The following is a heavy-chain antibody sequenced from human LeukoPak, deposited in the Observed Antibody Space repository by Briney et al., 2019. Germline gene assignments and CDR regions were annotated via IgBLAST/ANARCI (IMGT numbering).Heavy chain of an antibody. J-gene: IGHJ6*03. V-gene: IGHV3-48*01. CDR2: ISSSSSTI. D-gene: IGHD2-2*01. CDR1: GFTFSSYS. Sequence: GGSLRLSCAASGFTFSSYSMNWVRQAPGKGLEWVSFISSSSSTIYYADSVKGRFTISRDNAKNSLYLQMNSLRAEDTAVYYCARDHCSSTSCYSPDYYYYYMDVWGKGTTVTVSS. CDR3: ARDHCSSTSCYSPDYYYYYMDV.